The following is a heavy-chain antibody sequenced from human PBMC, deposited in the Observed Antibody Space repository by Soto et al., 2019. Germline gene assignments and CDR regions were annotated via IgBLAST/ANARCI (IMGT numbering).Heavy chain of an antibody. V-gene: IGHV3-33*01. D-gene: IGHD6-13*01. CDR2: IWYDGSNK. CDR3: ARGLGSSSWYIYFDY. CDR1: GFTFSSYG. J-gene: IGHJ4*02. Sequence: GGSLRLSCAASGFTFSSYGMHWVRQAPGKGLEWVAVIWYDGSNKYYADSVKGRFTISRDNSKNTLYLQMNSLRAEDTAVYYCARGLGSSSWYIYFDYWGQGTLVTVSS.